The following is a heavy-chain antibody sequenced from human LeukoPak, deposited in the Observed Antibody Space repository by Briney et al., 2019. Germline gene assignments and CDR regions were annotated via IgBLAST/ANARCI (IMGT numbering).Heavy chain of an antibody. CDR1: GGSISSYY. D-gene: IGHD3-16*01. CDR3: ARHYDWVSRFDY. J-gene: IGHJ4*02. CDR2: IYYSGST. Sequence: SGPTLVKPSETLSLTCTVSGGSISSYYWSWIRQPPGKGLEWIGYIYYSGSTNYNPSLKSRVTISVDTSKNQFSLKLSSVTAADTAVYYCARHYDWVSRFDYWGQGTLVTVSS. V-gene: IGHV4-59*08.